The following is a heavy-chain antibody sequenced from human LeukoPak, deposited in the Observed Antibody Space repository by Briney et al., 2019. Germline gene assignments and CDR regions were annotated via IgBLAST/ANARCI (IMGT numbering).Heavy chain of an antibody. Sequence: ASVKVSCKASGYTFNNYGISWVRQAPGQGLEWMGWISAYNGNTNYAQKLQGRVTMTTDTSTSTAYMELRSLRSDDTAVYYCARVGDTIFGVDLNDAFDIWGQGTMVTVSS. CDR3: ARVGDTIFGVDLNDAFDI. J-gene: IGHJ3*02. CDR1: GYTFNNYG. D-gene: IGHD3-3*01. CDR2: ISAYNGNT. V-gene: IGHV1-18*01.